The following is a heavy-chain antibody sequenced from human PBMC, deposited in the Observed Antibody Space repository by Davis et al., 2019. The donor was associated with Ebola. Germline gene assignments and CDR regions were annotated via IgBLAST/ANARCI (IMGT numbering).Heavy chain of an antibody. CDR2: IYYSGST. Sequence: SETLSLTCTVSGGSISSYYWSWIRQPPGKGLEWIGYIYYSGSTNYNPSLKSRFTISVDTSKNQFSLKLSSVTAADTAVYYCARDQLWFGELLYYYYGMDVWGQGTTVTVSS. CDR1: GGSISSYY. CDR3: ARDQLWFGELLYYYYGMDV. D-gene: IGHD3-10*01. V-gene: IGHV4-59*12. J-gene: IGHJ6*02.